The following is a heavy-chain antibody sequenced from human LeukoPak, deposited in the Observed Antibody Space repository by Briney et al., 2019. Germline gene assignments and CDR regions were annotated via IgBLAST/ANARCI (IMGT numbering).Heavy chain of an antibody. D-gene: IGHD2-2*02. V-gene: IGHV4-61*02. CDR2: MYISGST. J-gene: IGHJ4*02. CDR1: VGSISRGYYY. CDR3: TRARERYCTSGSCYIDLQAR. Sequence: SQTLSLTCTVSVGSISRGYYYGSWIRQPPGKGLKWFGRMYISGSTEYNPPLNSRVTISVDTSKNQFSLKLSSVTAPDTAVYYCTRARERYCTSGSCYIDLQARWGQGTLVTVSS.